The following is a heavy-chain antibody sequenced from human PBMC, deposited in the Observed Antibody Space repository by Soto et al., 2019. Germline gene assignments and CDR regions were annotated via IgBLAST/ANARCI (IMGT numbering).Heavy chain of an antibody. CDR3: ARVGATTYAFDI. J-gene: IGHJ3*02. D-gene: IGHD1-26*01. CDR1: GYTFTGYY. Sequence: GSVKVSCKASGYTFTGYYMHWVRQAPGQGLEWMGWINPNSGGTNYAQKFQGRVTMTRDTSISKAYMELSRLRSDDTAVYYCARVGATTYAFDIWGQGTMVTVSS. CDR2: INPNSGGT. V-gene: IGHV1-2*02.